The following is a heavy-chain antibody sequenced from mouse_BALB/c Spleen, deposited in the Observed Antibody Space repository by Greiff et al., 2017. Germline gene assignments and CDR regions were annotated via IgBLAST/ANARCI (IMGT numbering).Heavy chain of an antibody. D-gene: IGHD1-1*01. J-gene: IGHJ3*01. Sequence: EVQRVESGGGLVKPGGSLKLSCAASGFTFSSYAMSWVRQTPEKRLEWVASISSGGSTYYPDSVKGRFTISRDNARNILYLQMSSLRSEDTAMYYCARGYGSSYVGFAYWGQGTLVTVSA. CDR3: ARGYGSSYVGFAY. CDR2: ISSGGST. CDR1: GFTFSSYA. V-gene: IGHV5-6-5*01.